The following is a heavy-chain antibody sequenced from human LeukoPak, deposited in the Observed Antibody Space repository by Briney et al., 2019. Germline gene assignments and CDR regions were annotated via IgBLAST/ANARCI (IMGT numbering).Heavy chain of an antibody. CDR1: GGTFSYYE. V-gene: IGHV1-69*13. D-gene: IGHD5-24*01. CDR2: ITPMFGTT. CDR3: ARDNSVRDEAWWFNP. Sequence: SVKVSCKASGGTFSYYEINWVRQAPGQGLEWMGGITPMFGTTNYAQKFQGRVTIIADESTSTAYMEMSSLRSEDTAVYYCARDNSVRDEAWWFNPWGQGTLVTVSS. J-gene: IGHJ5*02.